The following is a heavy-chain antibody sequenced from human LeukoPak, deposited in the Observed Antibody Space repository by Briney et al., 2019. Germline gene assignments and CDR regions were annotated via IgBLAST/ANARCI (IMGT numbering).Heavy chain of an antibody. Sequence: GASVKVSCKASGYNFIGYYMHRVRQAPGQGLEWMGWINPNSGATNYPRNFQGRVTMTRDTSITTTYMELSSLTSDDTAVYYCARENWFDTWGQGTLVTVSS. CDR1: GYNFIGYY. CDR3: ARENWFDT. J-gene: IGHJ5*02. V-gene: IGHV1-2*02. CDR2: INPNSGAT.